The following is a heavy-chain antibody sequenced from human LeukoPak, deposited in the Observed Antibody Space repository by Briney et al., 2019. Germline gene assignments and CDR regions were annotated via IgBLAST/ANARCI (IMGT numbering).Heavy chain of an antibody. CDR2: IYHSGST. V-gene: IGHV4-30-2*01. D-gene: IGHD1-14*01. J-gene: IGHJ6*02. CDR3: ARSDLRRNRYYYGMDV. CDR1: GGSISSGGYS. Sequence: PSETPSLTCAVSGGSISSGGYSWSWIRQPPGKGLEWIGYIYHSGSTYYNPSLKSRVTISVDRSKNQFSLKLSSVTAADTAVYYCARSDLRRNRYYYGMDVWGQGTTVTVSS.